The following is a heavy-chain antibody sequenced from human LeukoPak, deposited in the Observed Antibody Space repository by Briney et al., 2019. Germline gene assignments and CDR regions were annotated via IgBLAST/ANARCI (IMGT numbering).Heavy chain of an antibody. CDR1: GDTFNSYD. D-gene: IGHD2-21*01. Sequence: ASVKVSCKASGDTFNSYDINWVRQAPGLGLEWMGWINPKSRNTGYAEQFQGRVTITGDASISTAYMELRSLTSNDTAVYYCARGRLWNFNDGFDXXGQGTMVTV. CDR2: INPKSRNT. V-gene: IGHV1-8*03. J-gene: IGHJ3*02. CDR3: ARGRLWNFNDGFDX.